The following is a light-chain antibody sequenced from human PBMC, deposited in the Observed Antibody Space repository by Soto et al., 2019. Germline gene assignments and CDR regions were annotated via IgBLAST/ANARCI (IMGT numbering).Light chain of an antibody. CDR3: SSYTSDFPVV. J-gene: IGLJ2*01. CDR1: SSDIGAYDY. CDR2: EVT. Sequence: QSVLTQPASVSGSPGQSITISCTGTSSDIGAYDYVSWYQHHPGKAPKLMIYEVTNRPSGVSHRFSAYKSDNTASLTISGLQAEDEGYYYCSSYTSDFPVVFGGGTKLTVL. V-gene: IGLV2-14*01.